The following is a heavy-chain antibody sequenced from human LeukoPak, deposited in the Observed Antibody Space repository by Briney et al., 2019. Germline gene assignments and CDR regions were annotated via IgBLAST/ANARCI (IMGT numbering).Heavy chain of an antibody. Sequence: GGTLRLSCAASGFSFNRCGKHWVSQAPGKGLEWVAGISYDRSNKFYADSVKGRFTISRDNSKNTLYLQMNSRRAEDTAVFYCAKAGYSSGWRNFDYWGQGTLVTVSS. CDR1: GFSFNRCG. D-gene: IGHD6-19*01. V-gene: IGHV3-30*18. J-gene: IGHJ4*02. CDR3: AKAGYSSGWRNFDY. CDR2: ISYDRSNK.